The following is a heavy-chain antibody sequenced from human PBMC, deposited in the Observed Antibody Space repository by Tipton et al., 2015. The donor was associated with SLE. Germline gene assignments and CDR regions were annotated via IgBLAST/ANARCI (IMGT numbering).Heavy chain of an antibody. D-gene: IGHD1-14*01. CDR2: IYYSGST. CDR3: AAQPVAGLWYFDL. V-gene: IGHV4-59*01. CDR1: GGSISSYY. J-gene: IGHJ2*01. Sequence: TLSLTCTVSGGSISSYYWSWIRQPPGKGLEWIGDIYYSGSTNYNPSLKSRVTISVDTSKNQFSLKLSSVTAADTAVYYCAAQPVAGLWYFDLWGRGTLAPVSS.